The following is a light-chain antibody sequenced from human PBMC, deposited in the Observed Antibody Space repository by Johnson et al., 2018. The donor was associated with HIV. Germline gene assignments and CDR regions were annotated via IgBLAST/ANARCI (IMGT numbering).Light chain of an antibody. CDR1: SSNIVNNF. CDR2: DNN. J-gene: IGLJ1*01. V-gene: IGLV1-51*01. CDR3: GTWDSSLNVEV. Sequence: QSVLTQPPSVSAAPGQKVTISCSGSSSNIVNNFISWYQQLPGSAPKLLIYDNNKRPSGIPDRFSGSKSGTSATLGITGLLTGDEADYYCGTWDSSLNVEVFGTGTRVTVL.